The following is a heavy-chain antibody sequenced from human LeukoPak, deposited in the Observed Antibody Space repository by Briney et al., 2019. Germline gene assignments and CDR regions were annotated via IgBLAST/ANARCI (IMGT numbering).Heavy chain of an antibody. Sequence: GATVKVSCKASGYTFNSYGIILVRQAPGQGLEWTGWISTYNGNTNYAQKLQGRVTTTTDTSTSTAYMEVRSLRSDDTAVYYCARDLSYGSGSYEGFYYYYGMDVWGQGTTVTVSS. D-gene: IGHD3-10*01. J-gene: IGHJ6*02. CDR3: ARDLSYGSGSYEGFYYYYGMDV. CDR2: ISTYNGNT. V-gene: IGHV1-18*01. CDR1: GYTFNSYG.